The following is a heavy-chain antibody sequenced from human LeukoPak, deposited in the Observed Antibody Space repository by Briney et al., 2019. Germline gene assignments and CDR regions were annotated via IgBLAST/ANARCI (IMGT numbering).Heavy chain of an antibody. CDR2: IDSSGAHT. D-gene: IGHD2-2*01. CDR3: AKKDSSSSYPYYFDY. Sequence: PGGSLRLSCEASGFSFSTHVMSWVRLTPGKGLEWVSAIDSSGAHTYYTDSVKGRFTISRDNSKDTLYLQMNSLRLEDAATYYCAKKDSSSSYPYYFDYWGQGTQVTVSS. V-gene: IGHV3-23*05. CDR1: GFSFSTHV. J-gene: IGHJ4*02.